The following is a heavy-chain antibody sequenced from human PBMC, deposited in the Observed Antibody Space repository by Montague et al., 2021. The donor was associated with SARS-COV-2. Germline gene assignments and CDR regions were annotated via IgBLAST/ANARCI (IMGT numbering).Heavy chain of an antibody. CDR1: RGSVKSYY. CDR2: INHSGTT. Sequence: SETLSLTCAVYRGSVKSYYWTWIRQAPGKGLAWIGEINHSGTTSYNPSLKSRVTMSIDASKRQFSFRLNTVSAADTAFYFCARGRPVQGSIRHFEWVSSGVLDLWAPGSLVIVSS. J-gene: IGHJ4*03. CDR3: ARGRPVQGSIRHFEWVSSGVLDL. V-gene: IGHV4-34*01. D-gene: IGHD3-9*01.